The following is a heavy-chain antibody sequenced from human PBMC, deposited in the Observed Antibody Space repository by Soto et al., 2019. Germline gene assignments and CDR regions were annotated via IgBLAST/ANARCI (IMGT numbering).Heavy chain of an antibody. CDR1: GGSFSGYY. V-gene: IGHV4-34*01. D-gene: IGHD1-26*01. J-gene: IGHJ4*02. Sequence: QVQLQQWGAGLLKPSETLSLTCAVYGGSFSGYYWSWIRQPPGKGLEWIGEINHSGSTNYNPSLKSRVTISVDTSKNQFSLKMSSVTAADTAVYYCARGIRVGASYWGQGTLVTVCS. CDR3: ARGIRVGASY. CDR2: INHSGST.